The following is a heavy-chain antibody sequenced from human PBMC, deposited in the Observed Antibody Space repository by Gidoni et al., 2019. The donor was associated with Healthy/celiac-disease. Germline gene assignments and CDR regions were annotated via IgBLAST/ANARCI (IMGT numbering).Heavy chain of an antibody. CDR2: IYPGDSDT. V-gene: IGHV5-51*01. D-gene: IGHD3-3*01. CDR1: GYSFTSYC. Sequence: EVQLVQSGAEVKKPGESLKISCKGSGYSFTSYCIGWVRQMPGTGLEWMGIIYPGDSDTRYSPSFQGQVTISADKTISTAYLQWSSLKASDTAMYYCARHRSTYYDFWSGYYEWFDPWGQGTLVTVSS. CDR3: ARHRSTYYDFWSGYYEWFDP. J-gene: IGHJ5*02.